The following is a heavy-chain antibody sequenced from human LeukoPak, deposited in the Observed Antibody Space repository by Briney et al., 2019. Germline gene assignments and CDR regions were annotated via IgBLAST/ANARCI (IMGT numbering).Heavy chain of an antibody. CDR3: AKKWGVGTTTLDYFDY. D-gene: IGHD1-26*01. Sequence: GGSLRLSCAASGFTFTSYAMSWVRQAPGKGLEWVSAISGSGGSTYYSDSVKGRFTISRDNSKNTLYLQMNSLTDEDTAVYYCAKKWGVGTTTLDYFDYWGQGTLVTVSS. CDR2: ISGSGGST. V-gene: IGHV3-23*01. J-gene: IGHJ4*02. CDR1: GFTFTSYA.